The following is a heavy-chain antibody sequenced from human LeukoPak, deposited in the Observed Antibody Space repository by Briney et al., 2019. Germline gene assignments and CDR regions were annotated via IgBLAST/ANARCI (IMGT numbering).Heavy chain of an antibody. CDR1: GGTFSSLS. J-gene: IGHJ4*02. D-gene: IGHD4-11*01. CDR3: AGADLLFSNLLALNFNY. Sequence: WASVKVSCRASGGTFSSLSINWVRQVPGQGLEWMGGIIPILSTPNYAQRFQDSVTFTSDASTSTAYMELGSLTSDDTAVYYCAGADLLFSNLLALNFNYWGQGTLVTVAS. V-gene: IGHV1-69*13. CDR2: IIPILSTP.